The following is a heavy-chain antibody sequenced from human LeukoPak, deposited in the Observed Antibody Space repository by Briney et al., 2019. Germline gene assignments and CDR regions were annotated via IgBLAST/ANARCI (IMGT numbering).Heavy chain of an antibody. J-gene: IGHJ6*04. CDR1: GGSISSYY. CDR2: IYYSGST. CDR3: AKGRANDFWSGLGILDV. V-gene: IGHV4-59*01. D-gene: IGHD3-3*01. Sequence: SETLSLTCTVSGGSISSYYWSWIRQPPGKGLEWIGYIYYSGSTNYNPSLKSRVTISVDTSKNQFSLHLSSVTAADTAVYYCAKGRANDFWSGLGILDVWGKGTTVTVSS.